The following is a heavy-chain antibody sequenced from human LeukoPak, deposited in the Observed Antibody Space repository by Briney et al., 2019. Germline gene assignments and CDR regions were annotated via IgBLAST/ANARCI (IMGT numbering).Heavy chain of an antibody. D-gene: IGHD2-15*01. V-gene: IGHV3-53*01. CDR3: AIGSYCSGGSCYPLFDY. CDR2: IYGDGST. Sequence: GGSLRLSCGASGFTDKNNYMNWVRQAPGKGLEWVSGIYGDGSTYYTKSVKGRFTISRDSSKNTLYLQMDSLRAEDTAVYYCAIGSYCSGGSCYPLFDYWGRGTLVTVSS. CDR1: GFTDKNNY. J-gene: IGHJ4*02.